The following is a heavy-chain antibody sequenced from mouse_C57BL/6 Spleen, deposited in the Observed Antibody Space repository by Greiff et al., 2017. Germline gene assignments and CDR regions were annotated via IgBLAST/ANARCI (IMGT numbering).Heavy chain of an antibody. CDR1: GYTFTSYW. Sequence: QVQLQQPGAELVKPGASVKMSCKASGYTFTSYWITWVKQRPGQGLEWIGDIYPGSGSTNYNEKFKSKATLTVATSSSTAYMQLSNLTSEDSAVYYCAREDWGSLEDYWGQGTTLTVSS. CDR2: IYPGSGST. J-gene: IGHJ2*01. V-gene: IGHV1-55*01. D-gene: IGHD1-1*01. CDR3: AREDWGSLEDY.